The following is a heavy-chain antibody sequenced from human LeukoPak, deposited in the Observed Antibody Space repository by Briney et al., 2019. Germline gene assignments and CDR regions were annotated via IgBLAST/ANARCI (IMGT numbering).Heavy chain of an antibody. CDR2: TNWNGGST. D-gene: IGHD3-3*01. V-gene: IGHV3-20*04. J-gene: IGHJ4*02. CDR1: GFTFDDYG. CDR3: ARRTLEWLALDY. Sequence: GGSLRLSCAASGFTFDDYGMSWVRQAPGKGLEWVSGTNWNGGSTGYADSVKGRFTISRDNAKNSLYLQMNSLRAEDTALYYCARRTLEWLALDYWGQGTLVTVSS.